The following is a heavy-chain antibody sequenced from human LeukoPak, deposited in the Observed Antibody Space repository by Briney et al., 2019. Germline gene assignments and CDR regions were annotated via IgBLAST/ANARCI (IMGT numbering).Heavy chain of an antibody. J-gene: IGHJ3*02. Sequence: SGGSLRLSCAASGFTFSTYWMSWVRQAPGKGLEWVANIKRDESEKYYVDSVKGRFTISRDNSKNSLFLQMNSLRAEDTAVYYCVREGTSPDYYNGFDIWAKGQWSPSLQ. CDR3: VREGTSPDYYNGFDI. CDR2: IKRDESEK. D-gene: IGHD3-10*01. CDR1: GFTFSTYW. V-gene: IGHV3-7*01.